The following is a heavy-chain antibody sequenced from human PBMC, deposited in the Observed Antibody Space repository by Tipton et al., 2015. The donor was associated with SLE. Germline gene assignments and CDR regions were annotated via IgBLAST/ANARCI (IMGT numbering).Heavy chain of an antibody. CDR1: GASISSYY. J-gene: IGHJ6*02. CDR3: ASTIFGTIMYYSGMDV. Sequence: LRLSCTVSGASISSYYWNWIRKAPGKGLEWIAFMDHSGSTNYSPSLKSRVTIALDTSKNQFSLTLSSVTAADTAVYYCASTIFGTIMYYSGMDVWGQGTTVTVSS. CDR2: MDHSGST. D-gene: IGHD3-3*01. V-gene: IGHV4-59*12.